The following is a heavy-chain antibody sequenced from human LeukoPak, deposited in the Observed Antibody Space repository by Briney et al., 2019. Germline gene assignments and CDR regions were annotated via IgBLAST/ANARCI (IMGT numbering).Heavy chain of an antibody. CDR3: AKGTDSSGWY. J-gene: IGHJ4*02. Sequence: PGGSLRLSCAASGFTVSSYAMSWVRQAPGKGLEWVSAISGSGGRTYYADSVKGRFTISRDNSKNTLYLQMNSLRAEDTAVYYCAKGTDSSGWYWGQGTLVTVSS. D-gene: IGHD6-19*01. V-gene: IGHV3-23*01. CDR2: ISGSGGRT. CDR1: GFTVSSYA.